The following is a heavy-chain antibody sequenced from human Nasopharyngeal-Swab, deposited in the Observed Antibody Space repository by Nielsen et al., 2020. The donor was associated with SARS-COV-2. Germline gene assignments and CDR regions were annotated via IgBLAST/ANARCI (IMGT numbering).Heavy chain of an antibody. J-gene: IGHJ6*02. Sequence: VRPMPGKGLEWRGRIIPILGIANSAQKFQGSVTITADKSTSTAYMELSSLRSEDTAVYYCARAAILFGMDVWGQGTTVTVSS. CDR3: ARAAILFGMDV. V-gene: IGHV1-69*04. CDR2: IIPILGIA. D-gene: IGHD3-3*01.